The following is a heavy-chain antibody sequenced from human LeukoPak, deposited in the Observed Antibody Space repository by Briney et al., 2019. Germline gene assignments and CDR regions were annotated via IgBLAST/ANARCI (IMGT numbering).Heavy chain of an antibody. CDR1: GYTFTGYY. Sequence: ASVKVSCKASGYTFTGYYMHWVRQAPGQGLEWMGWINPNSGGTNYAQKFQGRVTMTRDTSISTAYMELSRLRSDDTAVFYCARVQCCDVGKSFLFDYWGQGTLVTVSS. D-gene: IGHD1-26*01. CDR3: ARVQCCDVGKSFLFDY. CDR2: INPNSGGT. V-gene: IGHV1-2*02. J-gene: IGHJ4*02.